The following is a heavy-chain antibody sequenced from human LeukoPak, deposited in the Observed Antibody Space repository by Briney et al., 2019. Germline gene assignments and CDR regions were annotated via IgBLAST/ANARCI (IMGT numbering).Heavy chain of an antibody. CDR3: ARAAPYDSSGYYHYYGMDV. J-gene: IGHJ6*02. Sequence: PSETLSLTCTVSGGSISSYYWSWIRQPPGKGLEWIGHIYYSGSTNYNPSLKSRLTISIDTSKNQFSLKLSSVTAADTAVYYCARAAPYDSSGYYHYYGMDVWGQGTTVTVSS. D-gene: IGHD3-22*01. CDR2: IYYSGST. CDR1: GGSISSYY. V-gene: IGHV4-59*01.